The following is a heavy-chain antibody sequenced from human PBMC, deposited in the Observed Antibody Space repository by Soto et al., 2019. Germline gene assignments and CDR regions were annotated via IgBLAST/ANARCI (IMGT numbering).Heavy chain of an antibody. Sequence: GGSLRLSCAASGFTFSSYAMSWVRQAPGKGLEWVSAISGSGGSTYYADSVKGRFTISRDNSKNTLYLQMNSLRAEDTAVYYCAKDPLRDSSGYYPYYFDYWGQGTLVTVSS. V-gene: IGHV3-23*01. D-gene: IGHD3-22*01. CDR1: GFTFSSYA. CDR3: AKDPLRDSSGYYPYYFDY. CDR2: ISGSGGST. J-gene: IGHJ4*02.